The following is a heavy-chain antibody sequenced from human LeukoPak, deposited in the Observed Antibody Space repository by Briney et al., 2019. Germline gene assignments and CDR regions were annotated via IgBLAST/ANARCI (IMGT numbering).Heavy chain of an antibody. Sequence: SETLSLTCTVSGYSISSGYYWGWIRQPPGKGLEWIGSIYHNGSTYYNPSLKSRVTISVDTSKNQFSLKLSSVTAADTAVYYCARDRNIVVVTAISHFDYWGQGTLVTVSS. CDR2: IYHNGST. V-gene: IGHV4-38-2*02. J-gene: IGHJ4*02. CDR1: GYSISSGYY. D-gene: IGHD2-21*02. CDR3: ARDRNIVVVTAISHFDY.